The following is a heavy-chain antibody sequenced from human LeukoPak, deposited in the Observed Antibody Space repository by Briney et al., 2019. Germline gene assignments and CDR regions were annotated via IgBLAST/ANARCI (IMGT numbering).Heavy chain of an antibody. Sequence: QPGGSLRLSCAASGFTFSSYGMHWVRQAPGKGLEWVAVIWYDGSNKYYADSVKGRFTISRDNAKNSLYLQMNSLRAEDTAVYYCARDREVGSSGYYFDYWGQGTLVTVSS. CDR2: IWYDGSNK. CDR1: GFTFSSYG. D-gene: IGHD3-22*01. J-gene: IGHJ4*02. CDR3: ARDREVGSSGYYFDY. V-gene: IGHV3-33*01.